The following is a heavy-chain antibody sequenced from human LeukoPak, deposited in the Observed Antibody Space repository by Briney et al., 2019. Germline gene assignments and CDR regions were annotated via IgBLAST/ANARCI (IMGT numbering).Heavy chain of an antibody. Sequence: PGGSLSLSCAASGFTFCDHYMVCVRPAPGGGLVWVGRTRNKANSYTTEHAASVKGRFNISRDDSKNSLYLQMNSLKTEDTAVYYCASLYGSGKRWVDPWGQGTLVTVSS. V-gene: IGHV3-72*01. CDR3: ASLYGSGKRWVDP. J-gene: IGHJ5*02. CDR2: TRNKANSYTT. CDR1: GFTFCDHY. D-gene: IGHD3-10*01.